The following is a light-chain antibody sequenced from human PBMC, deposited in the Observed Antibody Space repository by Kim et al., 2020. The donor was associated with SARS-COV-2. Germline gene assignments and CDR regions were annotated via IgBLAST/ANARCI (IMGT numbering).Light chain of an antibody. V-gene: IGLV3-19*01. CDR1: SLRSYY. CDR3: NSRDSNDNVV. J-gene: IGLJ2*01. Sequence: ALGQTVRITGQGDSLRSYYATWYQQKPGQATIVCIYGKNNRPSGIPDRFSGSSSGNTASLTITGTQAGDEADYYCNSRDSNDNVVFGGGTQLTVL. CDR2: GKN.